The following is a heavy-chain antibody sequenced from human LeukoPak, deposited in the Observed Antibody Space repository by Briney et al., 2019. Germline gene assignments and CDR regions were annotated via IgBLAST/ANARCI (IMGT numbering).Heavy chain of an antibody. CDR1: GFTFKTYW. D-gene: IGHD3-10*01. Sequence: PGGSLRLSCAASGFTFKTYWMTWIRQPPGKGLEWIGSIYHSGSTYYNPSLKSRVTISVDTSKNQFSLKLSSVTAADTAVYYCARGGDYGSGSYYVDGFDPWGQGTLVTVSS. CDR3: ARGGDYGSGSYYVDGFDP. V-gene: IGHV4-38-2*01. CDR2: IYHSGST. J-gene: IGHJ5*02.